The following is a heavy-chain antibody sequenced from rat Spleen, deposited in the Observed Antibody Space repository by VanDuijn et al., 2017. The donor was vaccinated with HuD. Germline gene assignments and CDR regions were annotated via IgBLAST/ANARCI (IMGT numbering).Heavy chain of an antibody. J-gene: IGHJ2*01. D-gene: IGHD4-3*01. V-gene: IGHV5-7*01. Sequence: EVQLVESGGGLVQPGRSLKLSCAASGFTFSDYYMAWVRQAPTKGLEWVATISYDGSSTYYRDSVKGRFTISRDNAKSTLYLQMDSLRSEETATYYCARYNSGYDYWGQGVMVTVSS. CDR1: GFTFSDYY. CDR2: ISYDGSST. CDR3: ARYNSGYDY.